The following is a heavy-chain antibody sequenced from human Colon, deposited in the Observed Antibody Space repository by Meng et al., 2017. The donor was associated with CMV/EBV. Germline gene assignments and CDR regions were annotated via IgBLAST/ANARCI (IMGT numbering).Heavy chain of an antibody. CDR3: ARDWDYGDPADY. CDR2: IATFNGNT. Sequence: VQLVQSGPELKTPGASVKVSCKTSGYKFTDYGFSWVRQAPGQGLEWMGWIATFNGNTNHAQRMQGRVTISRDTSTSTVYMELRGLRYDDTAVYFCARDWDYGDPADYWGQGTLVTVSS. D-gene: IGHD4-17*01. J-gene: IGHJ4*02. V-gene: IGHV1-18*01. CDR1: GYKFTDYG.